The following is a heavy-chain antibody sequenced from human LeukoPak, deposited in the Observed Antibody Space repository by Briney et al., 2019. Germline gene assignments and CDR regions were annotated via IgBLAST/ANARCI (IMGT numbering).Heavy chain of an antibody. Sequence: SETLSLTCAVYGGSFSGYYWSWTRQPPGKGLEWIGYIYYSGSTNYNPSLKSRVTISVDTSKNQFSLKLSSVTAADTAVYYCAGGGFGELLEFDPWGQGTLVTVSS. CDR3: AGGGFGELLEFDP. V-gene: IGHV4-59*01. J-gene: IGHJ5*02. CDR1: GGSFSGYY. D-gene: IGHD3-10*01. CDR2: IYYSGST.